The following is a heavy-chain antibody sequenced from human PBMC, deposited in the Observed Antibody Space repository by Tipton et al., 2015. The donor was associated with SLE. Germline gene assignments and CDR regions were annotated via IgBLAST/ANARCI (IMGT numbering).Heavy chain of an antibody. CDR3: AKAPAYSGSYDWFDP. J-gene: IGHJ5*02. CDR2: ISWNSGSI. D-gene: IGHD1-26*01. Sequence: SLRLSCAASGFTFDDYAMHWVRQAPGKGLEWVSGISWNSGSIGYADSVKGRFTISRDNAKNSLYLQMNSLRAEDTALYYRAKAPAYSGSYDWFDPWGQGTLVTVSS. CDR1: GFTFDDYA. V-gene: IGHV3-9*01.